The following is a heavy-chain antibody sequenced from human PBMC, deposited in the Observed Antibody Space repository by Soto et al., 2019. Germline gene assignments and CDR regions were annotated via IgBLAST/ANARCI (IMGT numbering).Heavy chain of an antibody. J-gene: IGHJ5*02. D-gene: IGHD2-2*01. Sequence: EVQLLESGGGLVQPGGSLRLSCAASGFDFSSYAMSWVRQAPGKGLECISLISGTGVPTLYAESVKGRFAVTRDNSKDTLFLEMNNLRADDTAMYYCAKSFCSSSSCFFLWVDPWCPGTLVTVSS. CDR3: AKSFCSSSSCFFLWVDP. CDR2: ISGTGVPT. V-gene: IGHV3-23*01. CDR1: GFDFSSYA.